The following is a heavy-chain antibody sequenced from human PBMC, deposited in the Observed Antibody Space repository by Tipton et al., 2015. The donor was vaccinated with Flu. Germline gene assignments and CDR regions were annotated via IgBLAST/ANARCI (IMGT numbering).Heavy chain of an antibody. J-gene: IGHJ3*02. D-gene: IGHD3-3*01. V-gene: IGHV4-59*08. Sequence: TLSLTCTVSGGSISSYYWSWIRQPPGKGLEWIGYIYYSGSTNYNPSLKSRVTISVDTSKNQFSLKLSSVTAADTAVYYCARLGVLTIWGAFDIWGQGTMVTVSS. CDR3: ARLGVLTIWGAFDI. CDR1: GGSISSYY. CDR2: IYYSGST.